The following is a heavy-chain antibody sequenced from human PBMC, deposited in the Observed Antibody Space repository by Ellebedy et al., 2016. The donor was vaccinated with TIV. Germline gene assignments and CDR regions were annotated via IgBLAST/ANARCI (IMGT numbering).Heavy chain of an antibody. CDR2: ISAYNGNT. D-gene: IGHD1-26*01. V-gene: IGHV1-18*01. CDR3: ARLKWELQLIDY. CDR1: GYSFTGCG. J-gene: IGHJ4*02. Sequence: ASVKVSXKASGYSFTGCGISWVRQAPGQGLEWMGWISAYNGNTKYAQKLQGRVTMTTDTSTSTAYMELRSLRSDDTAVYYCARLKWELQLIDYWGQGTLVTVSS.